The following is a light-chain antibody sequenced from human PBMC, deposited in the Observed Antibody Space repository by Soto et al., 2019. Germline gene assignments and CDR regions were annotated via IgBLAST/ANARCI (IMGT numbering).Light chain of an antibody. CDR1: QTVRSN. V-gene: IGKV3-15*01. CDR3: QQYNDWPRT. J-gene: IGKJ1*01. CDR2: GAS. Sequence: EVVMTQSPATLSLSPGDRATLSCRASQTVRSNLAWYQQKSGQAPRVLIHGASTRATGVPDRFSGSGSGTDFILTISSLQSEDFAVYCCQQYNDWPRTFGQGTQVEI.